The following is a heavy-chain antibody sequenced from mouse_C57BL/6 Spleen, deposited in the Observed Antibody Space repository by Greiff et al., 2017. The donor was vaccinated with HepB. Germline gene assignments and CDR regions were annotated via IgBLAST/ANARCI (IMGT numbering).Heavy chain of an antibody. V-gene: IGHV3-6*01. J-gene: IGHJ4*01. D-gene: IGHD1-1*01. Sequence: DVQLQESGPGLVKPSQSLSLTCSVTGYSITSGYYWNWIRQFPGNKLEWMGYISYDGSNNYNPSLKNRISITRDTSKNQFFLKLNSVTTEDTATYYCVWARGSRAMDYWGQGTSVTVSS. CDR2: ISYDGSN. CDR1: GYSITSGYY. CDR3: VWARGSRAMDY.